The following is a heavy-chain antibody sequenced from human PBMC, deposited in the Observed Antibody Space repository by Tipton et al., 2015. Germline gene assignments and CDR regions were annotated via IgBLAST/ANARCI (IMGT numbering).Heavy chain of an antibody. CDR2: LTGPGTTI. J-gene: IGHJ4*02. Sequence: SLRLSCAASGFTFSDYYMAWIRQAPGKGLEWVSYLTGPGTTINYADSVKGRFTISRDNAKNSLYLQMSSLRADDTAVYYCAREVWYNDSTGYDYWGQGTLVTVSS. CDR1: GFTFSDYY. D-gene: IGHD3-22*01. CDR3: AREVWYNDSTGYDY. V-gene: IGHV3-11*01.